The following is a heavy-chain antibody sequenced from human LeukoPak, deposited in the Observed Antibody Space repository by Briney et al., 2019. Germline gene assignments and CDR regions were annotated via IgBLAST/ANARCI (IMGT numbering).Heavy chain of an antibody. D-gene: IGHD3-22*01. J-gene: IGHJ4*02. Sequence: SETLSLTCTVSGGSISSYYWSWIRQPPGKGLEWIGDIYYSGSTNYNPSLKSRVTISVDTSKNQFSLKLSSVTAADTAVYYCARAQVWYDSSGYPFDYWGQGTLVTVSS. CDR2: IYYSGST. CDR3: ARAQVWYDSSGYPFDY. V-gene: IGHV4-59*01. CDR1: GGSISSYY.